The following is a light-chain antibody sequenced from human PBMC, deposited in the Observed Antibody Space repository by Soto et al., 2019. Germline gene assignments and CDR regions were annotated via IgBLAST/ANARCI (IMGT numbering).Light chain of an antibody. CDR3: QQSYRTPIT. Sequence: DIPMTQSPSSLSASVGDRVTITCRASQTINRNLNWYQQKPGKAPKLLIYAASSLQSGVPSTFSGSGSGTDFTLTISSLQPEDFATYYCQQSYRTPITFGPGTKVDIK. CDR1: QTINRN. V-gene: IGKV1-39*01. J-gene: IGKJ3*01. CDR2: AAS.